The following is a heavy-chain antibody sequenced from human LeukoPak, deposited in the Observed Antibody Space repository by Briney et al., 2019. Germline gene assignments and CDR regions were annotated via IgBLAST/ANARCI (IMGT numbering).Heavy chain of an antibody. CDR3: AKGASGGYYHGFEF. Sequence: SETLSLTCSVSGCSISNYFLSWIRQPPGNALEWIGHIHHRGSTKANHSLKRRVTISVDPPKCQISLSLSSLSESDSAVYYCAKGASGGYYHGFEFWGQGILVTVFS. CDR2: IHHRGST. CDR1: GCSISNYF. D-gene: IGHD3-3*01. J-gene: IGHJ4*02. V-gene: IGHV4-59*01.